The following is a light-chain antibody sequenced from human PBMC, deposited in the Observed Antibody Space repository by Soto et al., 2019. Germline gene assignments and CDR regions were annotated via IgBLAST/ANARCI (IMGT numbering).Light chain of an antibody. CDR3: QQYSSYSAWT. Sequence: DIQMTQSPSTLSASLRDRVTITCXSSQTINKWLAWHQQKPGKAPKLLIYDASSLQSGVPPRFSGSGSGTEFTLTIRSLQPDDIATYYCQQYSSYSAWTFGEGTKVDIK. CDR1: QTINKW. V-gene: IGKV1-5*01. CDR2: DAS. J-gene: IGKJ1*01.